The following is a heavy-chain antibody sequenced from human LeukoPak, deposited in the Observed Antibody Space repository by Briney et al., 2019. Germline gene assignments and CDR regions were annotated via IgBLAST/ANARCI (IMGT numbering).Heavy chain of an antibody. Sequence: ASVKVSCKAFGGSFSSEAISWVRQAPGQGLEWMGGIIPIFGTANYAQKFQGRVTITTDESTSTAYMEVSSLRSEDTAVYYCGRKAGDCGGGSCYTIDYWGQGTLVTVSS. V-gene: IGHV1-69*05. CDR3: GRKAGDCGGGSCYTIDY. CDR1: GGSFSSEA. D-gene: IGHD2-15*01. J-gene: IGHJ4*02. CDR2: IIPIFGTA.